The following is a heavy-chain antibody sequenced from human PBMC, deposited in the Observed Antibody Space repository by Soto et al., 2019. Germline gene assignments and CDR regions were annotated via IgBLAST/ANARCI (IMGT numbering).Heavy chain of an antibody. CDR2: ISYDGSSK. Sequence: QVQLVESGGGVVQPGRSLRLSCAASGFTFSSYGMHWVRQAPGKGLEWVAVISYDGSSKYYADSVKGRFTISRDNSKNTLYLQMNSLRAEDTAVYYCAKDSAPLYIAAAGIDYWGQGTLVTVSS. CDR1: GFTFSSYG. V-gene: IGHV3-30*18. CDR3: AKDSAPLYIAAAGIDY. D-gene: IGHD6-13*01. J-gene: IGHJ4*02.